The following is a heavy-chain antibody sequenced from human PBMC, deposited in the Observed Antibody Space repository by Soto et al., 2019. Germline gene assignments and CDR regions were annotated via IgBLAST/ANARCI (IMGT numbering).Heavy chain of an antibody. Sequence: GGSLRLSCAASGFTFSSYAMHWVRQAPGKGLEWVAVISYDGSNKYYADSVKGRFTISRDNSKNTLYLQMNSLRAEDTAVYYCARDDYYYYGMDVWGQGTTVTVSS. CDR2: ISYDGSNK. J-gene: IGHJ6*02. CDR1: GFTFSSYA. V-gene: IGHV3-30-3*01. CDR3: ARDDYYYYGMDV.